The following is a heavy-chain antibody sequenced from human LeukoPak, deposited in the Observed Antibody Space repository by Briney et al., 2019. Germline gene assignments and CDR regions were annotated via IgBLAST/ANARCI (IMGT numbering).Heavy chain of an antibody. CDR1: GFTFSSYW. D-gene: IGHD5-12*01. Sequence: PGGSLRLSCAASGFTFSSYWMHWVRHAPGKGLVWVSRINSDGSSTSYADSVKGRFTISRDDAKNTLYLQMNSLRAENTAVYYCARDRGGWLDINDAFDIWGQGAMVTVSS. J-gene: IGHJ3*02. V-gene: IGHV3-74*01. CDR3: ARDRGGWLDINDAFDI. CDR2: INSDGSST.